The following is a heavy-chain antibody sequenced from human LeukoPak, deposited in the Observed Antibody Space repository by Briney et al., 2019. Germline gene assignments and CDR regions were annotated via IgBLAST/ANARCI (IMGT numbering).Heavy chain of an antibody. J-gene: IGHJ5*02. D-gene: IGHD5-18*01. Sequence: GASVTVSCKASGGTFSSYGISWVRQAPGQGLEWMGGIIPIFGTANYAQKFQGRVTITADESTSTAYMELSSLRSEDTAVYYCARFQHTALINWFDPWGQGTLVTVSS. CDR1: GGTFSSYG. V-gene: IGHV1-69*13. CDR2: IIPIFGTA. CDR3: ARFQHTALINWFDP.